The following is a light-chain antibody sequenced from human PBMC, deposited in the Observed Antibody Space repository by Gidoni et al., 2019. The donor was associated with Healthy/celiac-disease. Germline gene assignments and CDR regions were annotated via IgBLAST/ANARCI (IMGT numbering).Light chain of an antibody. CDR1: QSVSSSY. Sequence: LVFTQSPGPLSLSPGERATLSCRASQSVSSSYVSCYQHKPGPATSLLIYGASSRATGIPDMFSGSGSGTDFTLTISRLEPEDFAVYYCQQNGSSTGTFXQXTKVEIK. V-gene: IGKV3-20*01. CDR3: QQNGSSTGT. J-gene: IGKJ1*01. CDR2: GAS.